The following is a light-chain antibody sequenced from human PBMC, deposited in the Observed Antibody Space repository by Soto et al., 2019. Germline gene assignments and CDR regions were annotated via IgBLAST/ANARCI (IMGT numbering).Light chain of an antibody. V-gene: IGKV3-20*01. Sequence: EIVLTQSPGTLSLSPGERATLSCRASQSVSSSYLAWYQQKPGQAPRLLIYGASSRATGIPDRFSGSGSGTDFTITISRVAPEDVAVYYCQHDGTSHTFGQGTKVEIK. CDR2: GAS. CDR3: QHDGTSHT. J-gene: IGKJ1*01. CDR1: QSVSSSY.